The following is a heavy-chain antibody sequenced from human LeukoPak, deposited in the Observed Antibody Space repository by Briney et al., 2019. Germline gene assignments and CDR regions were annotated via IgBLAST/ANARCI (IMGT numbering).Heavy chain of an antibody. J-gene: IGHJ4*02. CDR3: ARSITMVRGVKALGY. CDR1: GYTFTSHY. D-gene: IGHD3-10*01. Sequence: GASVKVSCKASGYTFTSHYMFWVRQAPGQGLEWMGIINPSGGSTTYAQNFQGRISMTSDTSTSTVYMELSSLRSEDTAVYYCARSITMVRGVKALGYWGQGTLVTVSS. V-gene: IGHV1-46*01. CDR2: INPSGGST.